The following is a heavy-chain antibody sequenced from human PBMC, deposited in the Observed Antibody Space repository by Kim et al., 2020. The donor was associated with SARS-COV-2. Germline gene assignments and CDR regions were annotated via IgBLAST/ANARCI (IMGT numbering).Heavy chain of an antibody. V-gene: IGHV3-23*01. CDR1: GFTFSSYA. J-gene: IGHJ4*02. CDR2: ISGSGGST. D-gene: IGHD1-26*01. Sequence: GGSLRLSCAASGFTFSSYAMSWVRQAPGKGLEWVSAISGSGGSTYYADSVKGRFTISRDNSKNTLYLQMNSLRAEDTSVYYCAKMGKGRVGADWDCWGQGTLVTVSS. CDR3: AKMGKGRVGADWDC.